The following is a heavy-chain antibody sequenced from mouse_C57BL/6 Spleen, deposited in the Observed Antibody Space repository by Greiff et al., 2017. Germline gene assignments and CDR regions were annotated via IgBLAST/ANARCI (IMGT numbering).Heavy chain of an antibody. CDR3: TREYDYDGDAMDY. D-gene: IGHD2-4*01. Sequence: EVKLVESGEGLVKPGGSLKLSCAASGFTFSSYAMSWVRQTPEKRLEWVAYISSGGDYIYYADTVKGRFTISRDNARNTLYLQMSSLKSEDTAMYYCTREYDYDGDAMDYWGQGTSVTVSS. V-gene: IGHV5-9-1*02. J-gene: IGHJ4*01. CDR1: GFTFSSYA. CDR2: ISSGGDYI.